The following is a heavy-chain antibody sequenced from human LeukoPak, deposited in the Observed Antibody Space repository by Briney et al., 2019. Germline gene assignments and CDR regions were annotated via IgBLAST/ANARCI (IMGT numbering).Heavy chain of an antibody. Sequence: PGGSLRLSCAASGFTVSSNYMSWVRQAPGKGLEWVSVIYSGGSTYYADSVRGRFTISRDNSKNTLYLQLNNLRAEDTALYYCAKDRCSSTSCRFDYWGQGTLVTVSS. CDR2: IYSGGST. V-gene: IGHV3-53*01. D-gene: IGHD2-2*01. CDR1: GFTVSSNY. CDR3: AKDRCSSTSCRFDY. J-gene: IGHJ4*02.